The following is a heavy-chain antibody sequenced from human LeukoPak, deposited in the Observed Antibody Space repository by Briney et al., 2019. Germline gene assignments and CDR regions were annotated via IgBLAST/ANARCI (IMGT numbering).Heavy chain of an antibody. Sequence: GGSLRLSCAASGFTFSSYAMSWVRQAPGKGLEWVSAISGSGGSTYYADSVKGRFTISRDNSKNTLYLQMNSLRAEDAAVYYCAKARWAGPTYDFDYWGQGTLVTVSS. CDR1: GFTFSSYA. D-gene: IGHD3/OR15-3a*01. CDR3: AKARWAGPTYDFDY. CDR2: ISGSGGST. J-gene: IGHJ4*02. V-gene: IGHV3-23*01.